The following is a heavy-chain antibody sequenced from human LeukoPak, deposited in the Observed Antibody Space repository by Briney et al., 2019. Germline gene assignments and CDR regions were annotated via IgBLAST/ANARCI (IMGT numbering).Heavy chain of an antibody. V-gene: IGHV1-18*01. CDR2: ISAYNGNT. CDR1: GYTFTSYG. D-gene: IGHD3-22*01. J-gene: IGHJ4*02. Sequence: ASVKVSCKASGYTFTSYGISWVRQAPGQGLEWMGWISAYNGNTNYAQKLQGRVTMTTDTSTSTAYVELRSLRSDDTAVYYCARARDYDRYFDYWGQGTLVTVSS. CDR3: ARARDYDRYFDY.